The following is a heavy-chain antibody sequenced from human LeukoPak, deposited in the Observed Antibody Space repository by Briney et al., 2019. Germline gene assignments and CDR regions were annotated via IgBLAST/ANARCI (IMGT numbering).Heavy chain of an antibody. CDR2: ISSSGSIT. D-gene: IGHD2-21*01. V-gene: IGHV3-48*03. CDR1: GFTFSSYE. Sequence: PGGSLRLSCAASGFTFSSYEMNRVRQAPGKGLEWVSYISSSGSITYYADSVKGQFTISRDNAKNSLYLQMSSLRVEDTAVYYCARLDWDWYFDRWGRGTLVTVSS. J-gene: IGHJ2*01. CDR3: ARLDWDWYFDR.